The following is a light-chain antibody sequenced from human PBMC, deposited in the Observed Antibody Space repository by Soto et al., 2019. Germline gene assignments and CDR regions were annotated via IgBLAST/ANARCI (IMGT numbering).Light chain of an antibody. CDR1: SSNIGSPYD. CDR2: GNT. CDR3: QSYDSSLQWV. V-gene: IGLV1-40*01. Sequence: QSXLTQXPXXXXXPGXTXTXXXTGSSSNIGSPYDVHWYQQLPGTAPKLLIYGNTNRPSGVPDRFSGSKSGTSASLAITGLQAEDEADYYCQSYDSSLQWVFGGGTKLTVL. J-gene: IGLJ3*02.